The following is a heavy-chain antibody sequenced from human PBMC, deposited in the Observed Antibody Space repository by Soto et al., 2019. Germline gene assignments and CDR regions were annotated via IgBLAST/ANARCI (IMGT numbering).Heavy chain of an antibody. CDR1: AYPCGGPD. CDR2: IHPSRCGQ. CDR3: ARDFRTYSHGVDV. Sequence: SVTVSCKTCAYPCGGPDRSWLRMARGQGLQWXGWIHPSRCGQEFSEKFQGRVTVTRDTSIRTVFLELNSMTSEDTGVYFFARDFRTYSHGVDVLGQETAVSV. V-gene: IGHV1-2*02. J-gene: IGHJ6*02. D-gene: IGHD4-4*01.